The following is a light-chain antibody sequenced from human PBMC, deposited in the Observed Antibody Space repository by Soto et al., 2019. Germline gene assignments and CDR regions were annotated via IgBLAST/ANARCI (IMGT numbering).Light chain of an antibody. Sequence: QSALTQPASVSGSPGQSITISCTGTSSDVGGYNYVSWYQQHPGKAPKLMIYDVSNRPSVVSNRFSGSKSGNTASLTISGLQAEDEADYYCSSYTSSSTPFVFRTGTKLTVL. CDR3: SSYTSSSTPFV. CDR2: DVS. CDR1: SSDVGGYNY. J-gene: IGLJ1*01. V-gene: IGLV2-14*01.